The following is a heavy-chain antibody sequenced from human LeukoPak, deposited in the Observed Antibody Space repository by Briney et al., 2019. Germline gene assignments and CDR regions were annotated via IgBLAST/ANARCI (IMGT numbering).Heavy chain of an antibody. CDR2: IYYSGST. Sequence: SETLSLTCTVSGGSISSYYWSWIRQPPGKGLEWIGYIYYSGSTNYNPSLKSRVTISVDTSKNQFSLKLSSVTAADTAVYYCAGGKRGYTYGDYYYMDVWGKGTTVTISS. CDR1: GGSISSYY. J-gene: IGHJ6*03. V-gene: IGHV4-59*01. D-gene: IGHD5-18*01. CDR3: AGGKRGYTYGDYYYMDV.